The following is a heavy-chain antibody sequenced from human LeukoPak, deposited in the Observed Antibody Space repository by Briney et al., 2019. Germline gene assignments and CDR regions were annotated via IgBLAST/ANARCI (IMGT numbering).Heavy chain of an antibody. CDR2: IRYDGSNK. J-gene: IGHJ6*03. V-gene: IGHV3-30*02. CDR1: GFTFSSYG. Sequence: GSLRLSGAASGFTFSSYGMHWVRQAPGKGLEWVAFIRYDGSNKYYADSVKGRFTISRDNPKNTLYLQMNSLRAEDTAVYYCAKTPPHYYYDSSGYYSSYYYYYYMDVWGKGTTVTVSS. CDR3: AKTPPHYYYDSSGYYSSYYYYYYMDV. D-gene: IGHD3-22*01.